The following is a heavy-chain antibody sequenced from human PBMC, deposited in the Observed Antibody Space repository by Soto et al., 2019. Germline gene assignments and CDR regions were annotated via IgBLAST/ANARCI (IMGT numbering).Heavy chain of an antibody. D-gene: IGHD6-13*01. Sequence: GGSLRLSCAASGFTFSSYGMHWVRQAPGKGLEWVAVISYDGSNKYYADSVKGRFTISRDNSKNTLYLQMNSLRAEDTAVYYCAKDRIAAAGTYYYYYGMDVWGQGTTVTVSS. CDR2: ISYDGSNK. V-gene: IGHV3-30*18. CDR1: GFTFSSYG. J-gene: IGHJ6*02. CDR3: AKDRIAAAGTYYYYYGMDV.